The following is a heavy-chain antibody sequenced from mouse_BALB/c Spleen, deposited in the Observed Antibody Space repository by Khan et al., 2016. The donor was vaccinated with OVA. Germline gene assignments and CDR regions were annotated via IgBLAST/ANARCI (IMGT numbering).Heavy chain of an antibody. V-gene: IGHV1-77*01. CDR1: GYTFTDYY. CDR3: ARRNYFGYTFAY. D-gene: IGHD1-2*01. Sequence: QVQLKQSGAELARPGASVKLSCTASGYTFTDYYINWVKQRPGQGLEWIGEISPGSGDTYYNERFMGKATLTADTSSSTAYMQLSSLTSEASAVFFWARRNYFGYTFAYWGQGTLVTVSA. J-gene: IGHJ3*01. CDR2: ISPGSGDT.